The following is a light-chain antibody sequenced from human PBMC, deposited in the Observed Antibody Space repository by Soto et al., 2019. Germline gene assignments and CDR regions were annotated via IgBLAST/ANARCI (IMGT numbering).Light chain of an antibody. Sequence: NFMLSQPHSVSESPGKTVVISCTRSGGSIADNYMQWFQQRPGSAPTIVIYEDAHRPSGVPDRFSGSTDRSSNSASLTISGLRVEDEADYYCHSYEANNQVFGGGTKVTVL. CDR1: GGSIADNY. CDR3: HSYEANNQV. V-gene: IGLV6-57*04. CDR2: EDA. J-gene: IGLJ2*01.